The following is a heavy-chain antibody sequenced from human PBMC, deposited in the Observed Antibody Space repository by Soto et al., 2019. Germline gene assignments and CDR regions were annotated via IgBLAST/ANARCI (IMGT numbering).Heavy chain of an antibody. CDR3: AKDREWFGEFPYYDYGMNV. V-gene: IGHV3-23*01. CDR1: GFTFNSYA. CDR2: ISGTGGGT. Sequence: EVQLLESGGGLVQPGGSLRLSCTVSGFTFNSYAMTWVRQAPGKGLEWVSAISGTGGGTYYADSVKGRFTISRDNSKNTLYLQLDSLRVEDTDLYYCAKDREWFGEFPYYDYGMNVWGQGTTVTVSS. J-gene: IGHJ6*02. D-gene: IGHD3-10*01.